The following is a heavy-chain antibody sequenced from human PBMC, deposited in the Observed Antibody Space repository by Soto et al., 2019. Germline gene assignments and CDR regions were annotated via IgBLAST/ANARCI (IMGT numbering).Heavy chain of an antibody. CDR2: ISYDGSNK. Sequence: QVQLVESGGGVVQPGRSLRLSCAASGFTFSSYGMHWVRQAPGKGLEWVAVISYDGSNKYYADSVKGRFTISRDNSKNTLYLQMNRLRAEDTAVYYCAKDGAYDFPSYYFDYWGQGTLVTVSS. V-gene: IGHV3-30*18. CDR3: AKDGAYDFPSYYFDY. CDR1: GFTFSSYG. D-gene: IGHD3-3*01. J-gene: IGHJ4*02.